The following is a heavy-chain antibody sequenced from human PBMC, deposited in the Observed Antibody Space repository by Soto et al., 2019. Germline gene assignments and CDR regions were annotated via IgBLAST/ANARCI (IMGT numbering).Heavy chain of an antibody. J-gene: IGHJ4*02. V-gene: IGHV3-15*01. CDR1: GFTFSNAW. CDR2: IKSKTDGGTT. CDR3: TTGDIVVVPAAVDY. D-gene: IGHD2-2*01. Sequence: EVQLVESGGGLVKPGGSLRLSCAASGFTFSNAWMSWVRQAPGKGLEWVGRIKSKTDGGTTDYAAPVKGRFTISRDDSKNTLYLQMNSLKTEDTAVYYCTTGDIVVVPAAVDYWGQGTLVTVSS.